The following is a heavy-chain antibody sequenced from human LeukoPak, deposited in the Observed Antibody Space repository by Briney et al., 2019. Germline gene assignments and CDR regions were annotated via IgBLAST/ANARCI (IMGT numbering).Heavy chain of an antibody. Sequence: GGSLRLSCAASGFTFSSYSMTWVRQAPGKGLEWVSYISSSSTIYYADSAKGRFTISRDNAKNSLYLQMNSLRAEDTAVYYCARDPPEYYYGSGSYYFFDYWGQGTLVTVSS. CDR1: GFTFSSYS. D-gene: IGHD3-10*01. CDR3: ARDPPEYYYGSGSYYFFDY. V-gene: IGHV3-48*01. J-gene: IGHJ4*02. CDR2: ISSSSTI.